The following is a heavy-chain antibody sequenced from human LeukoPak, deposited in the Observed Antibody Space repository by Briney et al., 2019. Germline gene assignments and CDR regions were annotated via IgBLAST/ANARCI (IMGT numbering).Heavy chain of an antibody. CDR3: ATNGGPYYYGSGSYYIVPY. CDR1: GYTFTDYY. J-gene: IGHJ4*02. CDR2: INPNSGVT. V-gene: IGHV1-2*02. D-gene: IGHD3-10*01. Sequence: GASVKVSCKASGYTFTDYYMHWVRQAPGQGLEWMGWINPNSGVTNYAQKFQGRVTMTRDTSINTAYMELSRLRSDDTAVYYCATNGGPYYYGSGSYYIVPYWGQGTLVTVSS.